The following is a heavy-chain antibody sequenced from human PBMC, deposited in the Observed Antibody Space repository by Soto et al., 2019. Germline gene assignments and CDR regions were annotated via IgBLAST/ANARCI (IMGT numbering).Heavy chain of an antibody. Sequence: QVPLVQSGGEVKKPGASVKVSCKASGYTFTNYGISWVRQAPGEELEWMGWINVYNGNTKYAQKVQGRVTMTTDTSTSTAYMELRSLRSDDTAVYYCARGVGSGSYYNQYTWFDPWGQGTLVTVSS. J-gene: IGHJ5*02. CDR1: GYTFTNYG. V-gene: IGHV1-18*01. D-gene: IGHD3-10*01. CDR2: INVYNGNT. CDR3: ARGVGSGSYYNQYTWFDP.